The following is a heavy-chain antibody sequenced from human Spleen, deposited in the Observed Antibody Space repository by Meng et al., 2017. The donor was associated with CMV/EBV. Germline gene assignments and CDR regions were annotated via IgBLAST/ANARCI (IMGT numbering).Heavy chain of an antibody. CDR1: GYSFTDHY. CDR3: ARDFLAGYYFDY. Sequence: ASVKVSCKASGYSFTDHYIHWVRQAPGQGLEWMGWINPLSGGTDFPQKFQGRVTLTRDTSTTTVHMELGRLRSDDTAVYYCARDFLAGYYFDYWGQGTLVTVSS. V-gene: IGHV1-2*02. CDR2: INPLSGGT. D-gene: IGHD3-3*01. J-gene: IGHJ4*02.